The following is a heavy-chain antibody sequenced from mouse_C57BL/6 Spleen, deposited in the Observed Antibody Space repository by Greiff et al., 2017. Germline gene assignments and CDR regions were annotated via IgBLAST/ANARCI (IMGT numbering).Heavy chain of an antibody. CDR1: GFTFSSYA. CDR2: ISDGGSYT. V-gene: IGHV5-4*03. Sequence: EVKLMESGGGLVKPGGSLKLSCAASGFTFSSYAMSWVRQTPEKRLEWVATISDGGSYTYYPDNVKGRFPISRDNAKNNLYLQMSHLKSEDTAMYYCARGGGLRHYYAMDYWGQGTSVTVSS. CDR3: ARGGGLRHYYAMDY. J-gene: IGHJ4*01. D-gene: IGHD2-4*01.